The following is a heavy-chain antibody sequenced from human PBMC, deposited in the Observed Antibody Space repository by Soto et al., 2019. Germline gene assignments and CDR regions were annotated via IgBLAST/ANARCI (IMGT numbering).Heavy chain of an antibody. J-gene: IGHJ6*02. D-gene: IGHD2-2*01. V-gene: IGHV5-51*01. CDR1: GYSFPSDW. CDR2: IYPADSDI. CDR3: ARIPHSTTSYYDHNFGMDV. Sequence: PGESLKISCKGSGYSFPSDWIGWVRQMPGKGLDWMGSIYPADSDIRYSPAFQGQVTISAYKSIRNAYLQWSSLKASDTATYYCARIPHSTTSYYDHNFGMDVWGQGTTVTVSS.